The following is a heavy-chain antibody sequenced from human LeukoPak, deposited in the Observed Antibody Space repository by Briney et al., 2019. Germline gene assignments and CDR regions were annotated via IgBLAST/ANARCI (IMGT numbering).Heavy chain of an antibody. Sequence: GGSLRLSCAASGFTFSSYSMTWVRQAPGKGLEWVSSISSSSSYIFYADSVKGRFTISRDDAKNSLYLQMNSLRAEDTAVYYCARVEAYYDSSGYCAWDYWGQGTLVTVSS. J-gene: IGHJ4*02. D-gene: IGHD3-22*01. CDR1: GFTFSSYS. CDR3: ARVEAYYDSSGYCAWDY. CDR2: ISSSSSYI. V-gene: IGHV3-21*01.